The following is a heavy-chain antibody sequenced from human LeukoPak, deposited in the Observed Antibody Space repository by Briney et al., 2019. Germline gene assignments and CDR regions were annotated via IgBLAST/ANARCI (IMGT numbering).Heavy chain of an antibody. Sequence: GASVKVSCKASGYIFTGYYMHWVRQAPGQGPEWMGWINPNNGDTNYAQKCQGRVTMTRDTSISTAYMELSRLRSDDTAVYYCARNGQLLSGGNWFDPWGQGALVTVSS. CDR3: ARNGQLLSGGNWFDP. CDR1: GYIFTGYY. CDR2: INPNNGDT. D-gene: IGHD2-2*01. V-gene: IGHV1-2*02. J-gene: IGHJ5*02.